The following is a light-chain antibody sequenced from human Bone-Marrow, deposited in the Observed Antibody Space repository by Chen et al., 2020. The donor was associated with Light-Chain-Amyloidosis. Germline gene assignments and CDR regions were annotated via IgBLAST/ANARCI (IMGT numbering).Light chain of an antibody. CDR3: SSYTITNTLV. J-gene: IGLJ1*01. CDR2: EVT. CDR1: SSDVGGDNH. Sequence: QSALTQPASVSGSPGQSITISCTGTSSDVGGDNHVSWYQQPPDKAPNHMIYEVTNRPSWVPDRFSGSKSDNTASLTISGLQTEDEADYFCSSYTITNTLVFGSGTRVTVL. V-gene: IGLV2-14*01.